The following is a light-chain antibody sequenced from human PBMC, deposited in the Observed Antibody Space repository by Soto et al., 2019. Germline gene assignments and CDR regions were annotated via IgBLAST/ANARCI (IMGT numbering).Light chain of an antibody. Sequence: EILFTQSPGTLSLSPGERGTLSCRASQSVSSSYLAWYQQKPGQARRLIIYGASSRANGIPDRFSGSGSGTDFTLTISRLEPEDFAFYYCQQRSNWLSITFGQGTRLEIK. CDR2: GAS. J-gene: IGKJ5*01. V-gene: IGKV3D-20*02. CDR3: QQRSNWLSIT. CDR1: QSVSSSY.